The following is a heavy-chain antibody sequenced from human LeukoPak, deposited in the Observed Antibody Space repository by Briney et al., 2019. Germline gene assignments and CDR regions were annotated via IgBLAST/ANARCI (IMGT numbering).Heavy chain of an antibody. V-gene: IGHV1-69*05. CDR2: VIPIFGTA. Sequence: SVKVSCKASGGTFSSYAISWVRQAPGQGLEWMGGVIPIFGTANYAQKFQGRVTITTDESTSTAYMELSSLRSEDTAVYYCARSGDLGYSSSWYRPVHYNYYMDVWGKGTTVTVSS. D-gene: IGHD6-13*01. CDR1: GGTFSSYA. CDR3: ARSGDLGYSSSWYRPVHYNYYMDV. J-gene: IGHJ6*03.